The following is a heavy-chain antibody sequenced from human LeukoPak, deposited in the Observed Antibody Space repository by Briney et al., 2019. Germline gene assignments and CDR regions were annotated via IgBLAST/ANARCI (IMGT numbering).Heavy chain of an antibody. Sequence: PGGSLRLSCAASGFTFSSYGMHWVRQAPGKGLEWVAYIRYDGSNKYYADSVKGRFTISRDNSKNTLYLQMNSLRAEDTAVYYCAKDKSLLPFIAAARYYFDYWGQGTLVTVSS. CDR2: IRYDGSNK. CDR3: AKDKSLLPFIAAARYYFDY. D-gene: IGHD6-13*01. CDR1: GFTFSSYG. J-gene: IGHJ4*02. V-gene: IGHV3-30*02.